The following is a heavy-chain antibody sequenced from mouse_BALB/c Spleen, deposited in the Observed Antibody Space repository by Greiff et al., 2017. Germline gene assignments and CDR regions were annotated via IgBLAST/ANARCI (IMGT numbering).Heavy chain of an antibody. CDR2: IRLKSNNYAT. Sequence: EVNVVESGGGLVQPGGSMKLSCVASGFTFSNYWMNWVRQSPEKGLEWVAEIRLKSNNYATHYAESVKGRFTISRDDSKSSVYLQMNNLRAEDTGIYYCTRRWDDYYAMDYWGQGTSVTVSS. J-gene: IGHJ4*01. D-gene: IGHD4-1*01. CDR1: GFTFSNYW. V-gene: IGHV6-6*02. CDR3: TRRWDDYYAMDY.